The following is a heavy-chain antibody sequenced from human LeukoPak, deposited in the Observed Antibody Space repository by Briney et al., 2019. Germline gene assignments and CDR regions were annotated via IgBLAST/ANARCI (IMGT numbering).Heavy chain of an antibody. CDR1: GFTFSKYW. V-gene: IGHV3-7*04. J-gene: IGHJ4*02. CDR3: SGDPGDY. D-gene: IGHD7-27*01. Sequence: PGGSLRLSCAASGFTFSKYWISWVRQAPGKGLEWVANINQDGSETYYVDSVEGRFTISRDNAKNSLFLQMSSLRAEDTAVYFCSGDPGDYWGQGTLVTVSS. CDR2: INQDGSET.